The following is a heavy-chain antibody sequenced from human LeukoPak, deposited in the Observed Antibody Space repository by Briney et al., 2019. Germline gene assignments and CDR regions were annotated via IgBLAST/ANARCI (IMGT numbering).Heavy chain of an antibody. CDR1: GDSVSSDIAA. J-gene: IGHJ3*02. Sequence: SQTLSLTCAISGDSVSSDIAAWNWIRQSPSRSLEGLGRTYYRSKWYNYYAVAVKSRITINPDTSKNQCSLQMTSVPPEDTAVYYCASYYDILTGYFPWAFDIWGQGTMVTVSS. V-gene: IGHV6-1*01. D-gene: IGHD3-9*01. CDR3: ASYYDILTGYFPWAFDI. CDR2: TYYRSKWYN.